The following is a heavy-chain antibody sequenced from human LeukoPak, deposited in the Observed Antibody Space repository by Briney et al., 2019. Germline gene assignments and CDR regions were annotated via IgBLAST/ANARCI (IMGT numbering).Heavy chain of an antibody. V-gene: IGHV4-59*12. CDR2: IYYSGST. Sequence: SETLSLTCTVSGGSISSYYWSWIRQPPGKGLEWIGYIYYSGSTYYNPSLKSRVTISVDTSKNQFSLKLSSVTAADTAVYYCARVDYGDYDYWGQGTLVTVSS. CDR1: GGSISSYY. D-gene: IGHD4-17*01. CDR3: ARVDYGDYDY. J-gene: IGHJ4*02.